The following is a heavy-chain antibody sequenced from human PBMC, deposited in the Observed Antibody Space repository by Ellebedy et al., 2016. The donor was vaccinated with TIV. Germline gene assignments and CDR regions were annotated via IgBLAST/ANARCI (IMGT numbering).Heavy chain of an antibody. Sequence: GESLKISCAASGFMLSDYYMGWIRQAPGKGLEWVSYISSSGSAIYYADSMKGRFTISRDNAQNSLYLQMNSQRAEDTAVYYCARDRIRYFDWLSPMNVWGKGTTVTVSS. CDR3: ARDRIRYFDWLSPMNV. V-gene: IGHV3-11*01. J-gene: IGHJ6*03. D-gene: IGHD3-9*01. CDR1: GFMLSDYY. CDR2: ISSSGSAI.